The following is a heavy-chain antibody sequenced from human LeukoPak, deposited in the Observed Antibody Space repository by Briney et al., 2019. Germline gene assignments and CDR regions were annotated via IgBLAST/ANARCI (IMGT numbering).Heavy chain of an antibody. J-gene: IGHJ4*02. V-gene: IGHV3-23*01. CDR2: ISGSGGST. Sequence: TGGSLSLSCAASGFTFSSYAMSWVRQAPGKGLDWVSAISGSGGSTYYADSVKGRFTISRDNSKNTLYLQMNSLRAEDTAVYYCAKDLQWLVARFDYWGQGTLVTVSS. CDR1: GFTFSSYA. CDR3: AKDLQWLVARFDY. D-gene: IGHD6-19*01.